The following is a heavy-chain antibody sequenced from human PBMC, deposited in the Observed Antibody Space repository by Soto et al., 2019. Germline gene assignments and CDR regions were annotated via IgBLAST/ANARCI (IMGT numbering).Heavy chain of an antibody. J-gene: IGHJ5*02. CDR1: GGSISSYY. D-gene: IGHD6-13*01. CDR3: ARRSSWYGGWFDP. V-gene: IGHV4-59*12. CDR2: IYYSGST. Sequence: PSETLSLTCTVSGGSISSYYWSWIRQPPGKGLEWIGYIYYSGSTNYNPSLKSRVTISVDTSKNQFSLKLSSVTAADTAVYYCARRSSWYGGWFDPWGQGTLVTVSS.